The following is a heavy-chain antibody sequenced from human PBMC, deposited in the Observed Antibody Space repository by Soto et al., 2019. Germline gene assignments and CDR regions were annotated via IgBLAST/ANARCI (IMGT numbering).Heavy chain of an antibody. CDR3: ATSGVFTRRLDY. CDR2: IYYSGGT. D-gene: IGHD3-10*01. Sequence: KTSETLSLTCTVSGGSISSGDYYWIWIRQPPGKGLEWIGYIYYSGGTYYNPPLKSRISISVDTSKNQFSLKMNSVTAADTAVYYCATSGVFTRRLDYWGQGTLVTVSS. J-gene: IGHJ4*02. CDR1: GGSISSGDYY. V-gene: IGHV4-30-4*01.